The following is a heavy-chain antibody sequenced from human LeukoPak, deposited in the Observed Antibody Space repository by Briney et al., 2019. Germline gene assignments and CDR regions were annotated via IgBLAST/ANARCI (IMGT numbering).Heavy chain of an antibody. CDR2: IKQDGSKK. D-gene: IGHD4-23*01. V-gene: IGHV3-7*01. Sequence: PGGSLRLSCVASGFPFSSYWMTWVRQAPGKGLEWVANIKQDGSKKSYVDSVKGRFTISRDNAKNSLYLQMNSLRAEDTAVYYCARSNDYGGNSGDYWGQGTLVTVSS. J-gene: IGHJ4*02. CDR1: GFPFSSYW. CDR3: ARSNDYGGNSGDY.